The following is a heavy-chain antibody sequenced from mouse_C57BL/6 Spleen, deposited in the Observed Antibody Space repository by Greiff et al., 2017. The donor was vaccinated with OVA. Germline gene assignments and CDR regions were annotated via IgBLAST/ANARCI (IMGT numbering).Heavy chain of an antibody. J-gene: IGHJ2*01. CDR3: ARDGYDGIDY. CDR1: GYSITSGYY. Sequence: EVKLQESGPGLVKPSQSLSLTCSVTGYSITSGYYWNWIRQFPGNKLEWMGYISYDGSNNYNPSLKNRISITRDTSKNQFFLKLNSVTTEDTATYYCARDGYDGIDYWGQGTTLTVSS. CDR2: ISYDGSN. D-gene: IGHD2-2*01. V-gene: IGHV3-6*01.